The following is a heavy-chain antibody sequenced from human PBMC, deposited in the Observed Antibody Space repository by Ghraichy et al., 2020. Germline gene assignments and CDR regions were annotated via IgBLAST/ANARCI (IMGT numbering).Heavy chain of an antibody. CDR2: ISRSSSYI. CDR3: AGDDSNLDTTAYSFRYHAQ. D-gene: IGHD3-22*01. J-gene: IGHJ4*02. CDR1: GFTFSNYG. Sequence: GGSLRLSFAASGFTFSNYGMNWVRQAPGKGLEWVSYISRSSSYISYADSVKGRFTISRDNAKNSLYLQMNSLRTEDTAVYYCAGDDSNLDTTAYSFRYHAQWRQRTLVTVSS. V-gene: IGHV3-21*01.